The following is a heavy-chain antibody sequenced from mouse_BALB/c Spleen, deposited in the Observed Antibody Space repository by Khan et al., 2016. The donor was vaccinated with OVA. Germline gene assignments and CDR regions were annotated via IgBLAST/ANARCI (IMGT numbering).Heavy chain of an antibody. CDR1: GFTFSTYA. V-gene: IGHV5-9-3*01. D-gene: IGHD1-1*01. CDR3: ARHNYGPFAY. Sequence: EVELVESGGGLVKPGGPLTLSCAASGFTFSTYAVSWVRQTPEKRLEWVATINSGGDYTYYPDSVKGRFTISRDNAKITLYLQMSSLRSEDTAMYYCARHNYGPFAYWGQGTLVTVSA. J-gene: IGHJ3*01. CDR2: INSGGDYT.